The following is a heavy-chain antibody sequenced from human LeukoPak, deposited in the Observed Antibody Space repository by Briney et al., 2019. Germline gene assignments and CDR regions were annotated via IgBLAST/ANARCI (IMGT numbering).Heavy chain of an antibody. Sequence: SETLSPTCTVSGGSISSSSYYWGWIRQPPGKGLEWIGSIYYSGSTYYNPSLKSRVTISVDTSKNQFSLKLSSVTAADTAVYYCAREQLGFPFDYWGQGTLVTVSS. CDR3: AREQLGFPFDY. CDR2: IYYSGST. J-gene: IGHJ4*02. D-gene: IGHD6-13*01. CDR1: GGSISSSSYY. V-gene: IGHV4-39*07.